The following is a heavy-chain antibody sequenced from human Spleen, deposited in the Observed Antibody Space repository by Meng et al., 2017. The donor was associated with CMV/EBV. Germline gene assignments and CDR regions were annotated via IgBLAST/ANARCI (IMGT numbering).Heavy chain of an antibody. CDR1: GFTFSTYV. J-gene: IGHJ6*02. D-gene: IGHD3-16*01. Sequence: GESLKLSCTASGFTFSTYVMHWVRQAPGKGREWVSAISYDERNKYYADSVKGRFTVSRDNSKNTLYLQMNSMRAEDTAVYYCARGGRGKRAYYYYGMDGWGQGTTVTVS. V-gene: IGHV3-30*04. CDR3: ARGGRGKRAYYYYGMDG. CDR2: ISYDERNK.